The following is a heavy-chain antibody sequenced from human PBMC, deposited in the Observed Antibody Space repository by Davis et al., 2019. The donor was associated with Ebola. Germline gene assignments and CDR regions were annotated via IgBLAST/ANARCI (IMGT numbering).Heavy chain of an antibody. CDR1: GFTFSSYA. Sequence: PGGPLRLSCAASGFTFSSYAMHWVRQAPGKGLEWVAVISYDGSNKYYADSVKGRFTISRDNSKNTLYLQMNSLRAEDTAVYYCARVGVKRAVAGKGWFDPWGQGTLVTVSS. V-gene: IGHV3-30-3*01. CDR2: ISYDGSNK. CDR3: ARVGVKRAVAGKGWFDP. J-gene: IGHJ5*02. D-gene: IGHD6-19*01.